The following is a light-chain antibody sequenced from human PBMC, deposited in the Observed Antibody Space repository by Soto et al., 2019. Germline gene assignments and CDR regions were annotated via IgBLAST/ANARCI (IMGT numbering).Light chain of an antibody. CDR1: QGIRNY. V-gene: IGKV1-27*01. CDR2: GAS. J-gene: IGKJ4*01. Sequence: DIQMTQSPSSLSASVGDRVTISCRASQGIRNYLAWYQQKPGKVPRLLIYGASTLQSGVPSRFSGSGSGTDFTLTISSLQPEDVATYYCQKYNSAPLTVGGGTKVEI. CDR3: QKYNSAPLT.